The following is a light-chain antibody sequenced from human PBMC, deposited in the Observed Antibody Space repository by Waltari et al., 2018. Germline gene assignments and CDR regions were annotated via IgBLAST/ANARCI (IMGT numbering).Light chain of an antibody. J-gene: IGLJ3*02. CDR1: NANLGSHS. Sequence: QSVVTQPPSASGTPGPRVTISCSGSNANLGSHSVHWYPPPPGAPPKLLIYGDSHRPSGVPDRFSGSKSDTSASLSISGLQSEDEADYYCATSDDGLPGWVFGGGTKLTVV. V-gene: IGLV1-44*01. CDR3: ATSDDGLPGWV. CDR2: GDS.